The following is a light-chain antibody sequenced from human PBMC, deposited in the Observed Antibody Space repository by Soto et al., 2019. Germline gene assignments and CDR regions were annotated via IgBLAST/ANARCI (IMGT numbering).Light chain of an antibody. J-gene: IGKJ5*01. CDR3: QQCTIWPPAS. CDR2: GAF. CDR1: QSVTRSY. Sequence: IVFTHSPVTLSLSPVERATLSFMASQSVTRSYLAWYQQKPGQAPRLLIYGAFNRAAGIPARFSGSGSGTDCTLTINSREPEESADYYCQQCTIWPPASFAEGTRLEIK. V-gene: IGKV3D-20*02.